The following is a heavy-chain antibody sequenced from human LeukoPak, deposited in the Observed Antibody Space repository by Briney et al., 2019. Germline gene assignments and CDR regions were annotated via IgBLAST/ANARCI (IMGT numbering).Heavy chain of an antibody. V-gene: IGHV3-20*04. CDR3: ARSSELEQYYYGSGTDGAFDI. D-gene: IGHD3-10*01. J-gene: IGHJ3*02. CDR1: GFTFTSHS. Sequence: SGGSLRLSCVASGFTFTSHSMSWVRQAPGKGLEWVSGINWNGGSTGYADSVKGRFTISRDNAKNSLYLQMNSLRAEDTALYYCARSSELEQYYYGSGTDGAFDIWGQGTMVTVSS. CDR2: INWNGGST.